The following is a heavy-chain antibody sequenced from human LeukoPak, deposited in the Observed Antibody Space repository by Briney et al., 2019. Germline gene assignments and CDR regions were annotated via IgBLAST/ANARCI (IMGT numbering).Heavy chain of an antibody. D-gene: IGHD2-15*01. CDR3: AKGARGYSDGFYFDY. CDR1: GYTFSSYA. CDR2: ISGSGGST. Sequence: GGSLRLSCAASGYTFSSYAMSWVRQAPGKGLEWVSPISGSGGSTYYADSVKGRFTISRDNSKNTLYLQMNSLRAEDTAVYYCAKGARGYSDGFYFDYWGQGTLVTVSS. V-gene: IGHV3-23*01. J-gene: IGHJ4*02.